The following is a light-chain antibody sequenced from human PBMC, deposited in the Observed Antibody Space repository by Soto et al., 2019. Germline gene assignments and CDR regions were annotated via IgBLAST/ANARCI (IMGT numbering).Light chain of an antibody. CDR3: QQANSFPFP. J-gene: IGKJ3*01. CDR1: QIIGSW. CDR2: AAS. Sequence: DIQMTQSPSSVSASIGDRVTITCRASQIIGSWLAWYQQKPGIAPTLLIYAASSLQSGVPSRFSGSGSGSDFTLTITRLQAEYSATYYCQQANSFPFPFGPGTKVDIK. V-gene: IGKV1-12*02.